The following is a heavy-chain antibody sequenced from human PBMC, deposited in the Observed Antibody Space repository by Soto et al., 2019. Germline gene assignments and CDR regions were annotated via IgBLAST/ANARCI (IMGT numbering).Heavy chain of an antibody. CDR1: GGSVTSGNYA. J-gene: IGHJ4*02. Sequence: QLQLQESGSGLVKTSQTLSLTCAVSGGSVTSGNYAWSWLRQPPGEGLEWIGYIYHSGNTYYNPSLRSRVTISLDRSKNQFSLMLNSVTAADTAVYYCARAGLSSRYYYFDYWGQGSLVTVSS. CDR3: ARAGLSSRYYYFDY. D-gene: IGHD1-26*01. V-gene: IGHV4-30-2*01. CDR2: IYHSGNT.